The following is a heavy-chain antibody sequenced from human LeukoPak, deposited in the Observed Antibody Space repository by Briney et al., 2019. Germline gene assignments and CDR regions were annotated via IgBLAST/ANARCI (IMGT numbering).Heavy chain of an antibody. CDR1: GFTFTNYG. V-gene: IGHV1-18*04. CDR3: ARVPPSGHQVFGSDY. CDR2: ISANNGEI. D-gene: IGHD3-3*01. Sequence: GASVMVSCKASGFTFTNYGISWVRQAPGQGLEWMSWISANNGEIRYAQKFRGRVIMTTDTSTTTAYMELTSLRSDDTAVYYCARVPPSGHQVFGSDYWGQGTQVTVSS. J-gene: IGHJ4*02.